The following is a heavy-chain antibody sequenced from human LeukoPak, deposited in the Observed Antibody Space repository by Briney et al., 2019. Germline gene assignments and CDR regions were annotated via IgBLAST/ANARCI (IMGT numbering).Heavy chain of an antibody. Sequence: GGSVRLSCAASGFTFSSYDMHGVRQARGKGLEWVSDIGTAGDTYYPGSVKGRFTISRENAKKSLYLQMNSLRAGDTAVYYCARSQGYCSGGSCYLFDYWGQGTLVTVSS. V-gene: IGHV3-13*01. J-gene: IGHJ4*02. D-gene: IGHD2-15*01. CDR1: GFTFSSYD. CDR3: ARSQGYCSGGSCYLFDY. CDR2: IGTAGDT.